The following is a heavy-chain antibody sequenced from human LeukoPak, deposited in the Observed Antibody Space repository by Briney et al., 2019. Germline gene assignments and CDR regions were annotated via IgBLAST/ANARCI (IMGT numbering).Heavy chain of an antibody. D-gene: IGHD3-3*01. J-gene: IGHJ6*02. Sequence: ASVKVSCKASGYTFTGYYMHWVRQAPGQGLEWMGWINPNSGGTNYAQKFQGRVTMTRDTSISTAYMELSRLRSDDTAVYYCARDNYDFWSGYPSPRHHYYYYGMDVWGQGTTVTVSS. CDR1: GYTFTGYY. V-gene: IGHV1-2*02. CDR2: INPNSGGT. CDR3: ARDNYDFWSGYPSPRHHYYYYGMDV.